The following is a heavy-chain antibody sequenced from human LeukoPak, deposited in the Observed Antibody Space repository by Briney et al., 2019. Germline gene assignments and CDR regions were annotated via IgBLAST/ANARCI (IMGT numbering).Heavy chain of an antibody. V-gene: IGHV3-66*01. CDR2: IYSGGST. CDR3: AREGRWDYYDSSGYIGYGAFDI. Sequence: GGSLRLSCAASEFSVGSNYMTWVRQAPGKGLEWVSLIYSGGSTYYADSVKGRFTISRDNSKNTLYLQMNSLRAEDTAVYYCAREGRWDYYDSSGYIGYGAFDIWGQGTMVTVSS. J-gene: IGHJ3*02. D-gene: IGHD3-22*01. CDR1: EFSVGSNY.